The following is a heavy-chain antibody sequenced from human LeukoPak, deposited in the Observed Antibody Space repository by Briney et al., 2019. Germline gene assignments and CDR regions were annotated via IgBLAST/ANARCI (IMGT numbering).Heavy chain of an antibody. Sequence: GGSLRLSCEVSGFTFSSYSMNWVRQAPGKGLEWVSSISSSADYIFYADSVQGRFTTSRDNAKNALYLQMNSLRSEDTAVYYCARADDFWSGFFDYWGQGTLVTVSS. V-gene: IGHV3-21*01. J-gene: IGHJ4*02. CDR2: ISSSADYI. D-gene: IGHD3-3*01. CDR3: ARADDFWSGFFDY. CDR1: GFTFSSYS.